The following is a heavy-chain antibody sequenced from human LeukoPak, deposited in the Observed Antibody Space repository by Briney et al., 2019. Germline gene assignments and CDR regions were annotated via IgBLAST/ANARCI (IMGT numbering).Heavy chain of an antibody. D-gene: IGHD3-22*01. CDR1: GSIFNSYG. J-gene: IGHJ4*02. Sequence: GGSLRLSCAASGSIFNSYGMHWVRQAPGKGLEWVAFIRYDGSDKYYADSVKGRFTISGDNSKDTLYLQMNSLRAEDTAVYYCAKDSYDSSGYPSYWGQGTLVTVSS. V-gene: IGHV3-30*02. CDR2: IRYDGSDK. CDR3: AKDSYDSSGYPSY.